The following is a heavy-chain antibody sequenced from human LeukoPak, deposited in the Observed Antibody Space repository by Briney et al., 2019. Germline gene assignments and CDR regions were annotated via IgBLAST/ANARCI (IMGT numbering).Heavy chain of an antibody. CDR2: ISAYNGNT. J-gene: IGHJ4*02. V-gene: IGHV1-18*01. CDR3: AREDTVYYDSSGYPYFDY. Sequence: VKVSCKASGYTFTSYGISWVRQAPGQGLEWMGWISAYNGNTNYAQKFQGRVTITADESTSTAYMELSSLRSEDTAVYYCAREDTVYYDSSGYPYFDYWGQGTLVTVSS. CDR1: GYTFTSYG. D-gene: IGHD3-22*01.